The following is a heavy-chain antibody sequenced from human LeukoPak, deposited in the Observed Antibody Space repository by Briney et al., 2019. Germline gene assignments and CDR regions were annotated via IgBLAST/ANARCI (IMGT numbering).Heavy chain of an antibody. CDR2: ISWNSGSI. D-gene: IGHD5-18*01. J-gene: IGHJ4*02. CDR1: GFTFDDYA. V-gene: IGHV3-9*01. Sequence: GGSLRLSCAASGFTFDDYAMHWVRQAPGKGLEWVSGISWNSGSIGYADSVKGRFTISRDNAKNSLYLQMNSLRAEDTALYYCAKDGAPMVTVSGNFDYWGQGTLVTVSS. CDR3: AKDGAPMVTVSGNFDY.